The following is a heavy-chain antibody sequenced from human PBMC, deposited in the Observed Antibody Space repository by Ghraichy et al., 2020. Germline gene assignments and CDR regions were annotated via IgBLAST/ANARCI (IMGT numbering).Heavy chain of an antibody. CDR2: IGTAGDT. J-gene: IGHJ4*02. V-gene: IGHV3-13*01. CDR1: GFTFSSYD. CDR3: ARGAYYDSSGRDKNFDY. Sequence: GGSLRLSCAASGFTFSSYDMHWVRQATGKGLEWVSAIGTAGDTYYPGSVKGRFTISRENAKNSLYLQMNSLRAGDTAVHYCARGAYYDSSGRDKNFDYWGQGTLVTVSS. D-gene: IGHD3-22*01.